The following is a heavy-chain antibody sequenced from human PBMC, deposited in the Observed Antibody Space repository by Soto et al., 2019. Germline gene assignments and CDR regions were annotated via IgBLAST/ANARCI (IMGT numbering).Heavy chain of an antibody. J-gene: IGHJ5*02. Sequence: ASVKVSCKASGYTFTSYAMHWVRQAPGQRLEWMGWINAGNGNTKYSQKFQGRVTITRDTSAGTAYMELSSLRSEDTAVYYCARDLYDSSGYYGGDWFDPWGQGTLVTVYS. CDR2: INAGNGNT. D-gene: IGHD3-22*01. CDR1: GYTFTSYA. V-gene: IGHV1-3*01. CDR3: ARDLYDSSGYYGGDWFDP.